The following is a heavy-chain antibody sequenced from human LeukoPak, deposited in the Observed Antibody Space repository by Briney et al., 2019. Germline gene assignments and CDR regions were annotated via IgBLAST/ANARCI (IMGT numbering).Heavy chain of an antibody. CDR3: ARGVDYSNYGLDY. CDR1: GGSISSGGYS. V-gene: IGHV4-30-2*01. CDR2: IYHSGST. J-gene: IGHJ4*02. Sequence: SETLSLTCAVSGGSISSGGYSWSWIRQPPGTGLEWIGYIYHSGSTYYNPSLKSRVTISVDRSKNQFSLKLSSVTAADTAVYYCARGVDYSNYGLDYWGQGTLVTVSS. D-gene: IGHD4-11*01.